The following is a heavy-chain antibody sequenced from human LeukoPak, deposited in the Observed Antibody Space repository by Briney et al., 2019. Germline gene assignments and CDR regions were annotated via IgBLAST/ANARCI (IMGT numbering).Heavy chain of an antibody. J-gene: IGHJ4*02. CDR2: ISAYNGNT. Sequence: ASVKVSCKASGYTFTSYGISWVRQAPGQGLEWMGWISAYNGNTNYAQKLQGRVTMTTDTSTSTAYMELRSLRSDDTAVYYCARGDYYDSSGYTSVDHWGQGTLVTVSS. CDR1: GYTFTSYG. CDR3: ARGDYYDSSGYTSVDH. D-gene: IGHD3-22*01. V-gene: IGHV1-18*01.